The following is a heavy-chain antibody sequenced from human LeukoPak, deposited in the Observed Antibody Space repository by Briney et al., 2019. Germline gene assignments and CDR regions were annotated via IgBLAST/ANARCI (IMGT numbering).Heavy chain of an antibody. CDR2: IYYSGST. Sequence: PSETLSLTCTVSGGXISSSSYYWGWIRQPPGKGLEWIGSIYYSGSTYYNPSLKSRVTISVDMSENQFSPKLSSVTAADTAVYFCARRVVAGPFDYWGQGTLVTVSS. V-gene: IGHV4-39*01. D-gene: IGHD6-19*01. CDR1: GGXISSSSYY. CDR3: ARRVVAGPFDY. J-gene: IGHJ4*02.